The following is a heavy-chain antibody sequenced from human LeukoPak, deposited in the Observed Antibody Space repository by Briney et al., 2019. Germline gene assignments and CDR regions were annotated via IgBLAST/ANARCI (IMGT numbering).Heavy chain of an antibody. V-gene: IGHV3-21*04. D-gene: IGHD5-12*01. CDR3: ARSDIVATIADY. CDR1: GFILSDYN. Sequence: GSLRLSSAPSGFILSDYNMNWIRQAPGKGLQCVSFITISGTYITYADSVKGRFTISRDNAKNSLYLQMNSLRAEDTAVYYCARSDIVATIADYWGQGTLVTVSS. CDR2: ITISGTYI. J-gene: IGHJ4*02.